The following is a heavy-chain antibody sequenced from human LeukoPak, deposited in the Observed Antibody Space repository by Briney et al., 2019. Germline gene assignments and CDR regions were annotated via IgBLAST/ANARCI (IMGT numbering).Heavy chain of an antibody. D-gene: IGHD6-6*01. CDR3: ASSSYSSSSY. J-gene: IGHJ4*02. CDR2: INEDGSEK. Sequence: PGGSLRLSCAASGFTFTNYWRIWVRQAPGKGLEWVANINEDGSEKYYVGSVEGRFTISRDNARNSVFLQMNSLRGDDTAMYYCASSSYSSSSYWGQGTLVTVSS. V-gene: IGHV3-7*01. CDR1: GFTFTNYW.